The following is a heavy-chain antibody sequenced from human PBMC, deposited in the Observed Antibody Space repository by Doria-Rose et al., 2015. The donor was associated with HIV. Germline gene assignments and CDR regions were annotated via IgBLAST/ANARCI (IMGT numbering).Heavy chain of an antibody. CDR1: GGSFSGYY. CDR2: INHSGST. CDR3: ATALKLELPPGGWFDP. V-gene: IGHV4-34*01. Sequence: QVQLQQWGAGLLKPSETLSLTCAVYGGSFSGYYWSWIRQPPGKGLEWIGEINHSGSTNYNPSLRSRVTISVDTSKNQFSLNLSSVTAADTAVYYCATALKLELPPGGWFDPWGQGTLVTVPS. J-gene: IGHJ5*02. D-gene: IGHD1-7*01.